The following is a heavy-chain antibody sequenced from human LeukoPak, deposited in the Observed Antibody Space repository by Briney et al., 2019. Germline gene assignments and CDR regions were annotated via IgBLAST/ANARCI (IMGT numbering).Heavy chain of an antibody. Sequence: SETLSLTCAVYGGSFSGYYWSWIRQPPGKGLEWIGEINHSGSTNYNPSLKSRVTISVDTSKNQLSLQLTSVTAADTAVYYCARVTDWNDLDYWGPGTLVTVSS. D-gene: IGHD1-1*01. CDR3: ARVTDWNDLDY. J-gene: IGHJ4*02. CDR2: INHSGST. V-gene: IGHV4-34*01. CDR1: GGSFSGYY.